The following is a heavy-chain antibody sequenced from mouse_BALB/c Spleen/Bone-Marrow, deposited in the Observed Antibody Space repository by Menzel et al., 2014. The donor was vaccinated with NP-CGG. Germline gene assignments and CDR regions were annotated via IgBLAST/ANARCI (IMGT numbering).Heavy chain of an antibody. Sequence: EVQVVESGTVLARPGASVKMSCKASGYSFTGYFMNWVMQSHGKSLEGIGRINPYNGDTFYNQKFKGKATLTVDKSSSTAHMELRSLASEDSAVYYCARGGLLRAMDYWGQGTSVTVSS. CDR1: GYSFTGYF. CDR3: ARGGLLRAMDY. V-gene: IGHV1-20*02. CDR2: INPYNGDT. J-gene: IGHJ4*01. D-gene: IGHD2-3*01.